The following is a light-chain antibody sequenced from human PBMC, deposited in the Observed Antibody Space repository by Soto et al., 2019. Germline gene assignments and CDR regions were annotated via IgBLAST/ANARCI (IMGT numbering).Light chain of an antibody. CDR2: DVS. Sequence: IQMTQSPSTLSASVGDRVTITVRASQTISIWLAWYQQKPGKAPKLLIFDVSTLESGVPSRFSGSGSGTEFTLTISSLQPDDSATYYCQQYSTYSWTFGQGTKVDI. CDR3: QQYSTYSWT. CDR1: QTISIW. V-gene: IGKV1-5*01. J-gene: IGKJ1*01.